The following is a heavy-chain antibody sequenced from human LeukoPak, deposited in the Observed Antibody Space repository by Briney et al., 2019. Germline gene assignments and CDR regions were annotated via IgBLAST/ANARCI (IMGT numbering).Heavy chain of an antibody. D-gene: IGHD2-15*01. CDR3: ARQRGDCSGGSCYGMFDY. J-gene: IGHJ4*02. CDR2: IYTSVST. V-gene: IGHV4-61*02. CDR1: GGSISSGSYY. Sequence: SETLSLTCTVAGGSISSGSYYWSWIRQPAGKGLEWIGRIYTSVSTNYDPSLKSRVTISVDTSKNQFSLKLTSVTAADTAVYYCARQRGDCSGGSCYGMFDYWGQGTLVTVSS.